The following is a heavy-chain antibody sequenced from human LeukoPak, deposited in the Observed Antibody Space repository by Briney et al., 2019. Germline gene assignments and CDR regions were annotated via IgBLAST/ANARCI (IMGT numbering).Heavy chain of an antibody. J-gene: IGHJ4*02. Sequence: GESLKISCKASVFSFTNYWIAWVRQTPGQGLEWMGSIYPGDSDTRYNPSFQGQVTISADKSIKTAYLQWSSLKASDTAIYYCARRGGSSTGGFYFDYWGQGSLVTVSS. CDR2: IYPGDSDT. V-gene: IGHV5-51*01. D-gene: IGHD2-2*01. CDR3: ARRGGSSTGGFYFDY. CDR1: VFSFTNYW.